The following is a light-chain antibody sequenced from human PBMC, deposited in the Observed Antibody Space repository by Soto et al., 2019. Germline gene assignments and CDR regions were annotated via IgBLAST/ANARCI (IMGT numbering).Light chain of an antibody. Sequence: DIQMTQSPSSLSASVGDRVTITCQASQDISNYLNWYQQKPGIAPKLLIYAASSLQSGVPSRFSGSGSGTDFTLTISSLQPEDFATYYCQQSYSTPTFGQGTKVDIK. CDR1: QDISNY. CDR3: QQSYSTPT. V-gene: IGKV1-39*01. J-gene: IGKJ1*01. CDR2: AAS.